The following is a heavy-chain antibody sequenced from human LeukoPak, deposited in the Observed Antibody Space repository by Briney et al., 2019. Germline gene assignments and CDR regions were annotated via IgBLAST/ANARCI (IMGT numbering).Heavy chain of an antibody. CDR2: ISGSGGST. V-gene: IGHV3-23*01. D-gene: IGHD6-19*01. Sequence: GGSLRLSFAASGFTFSSYAMSWVRQAPGKGLEWVSAISGSGGSTYYADSVKGRFTISRDNSKNTLYLQMNSLRAEDTAVYYCAKGVGGAVAAAHTLGVVDYWGQGTQVTVSS. J-gene: IGHJ4*02. CDR1: GFTFSSYA. CDR3: AKGVGGAVAAAHTLGVVDY.